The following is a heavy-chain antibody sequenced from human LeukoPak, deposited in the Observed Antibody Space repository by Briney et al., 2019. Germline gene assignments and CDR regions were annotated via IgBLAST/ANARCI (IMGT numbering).Heavy chain of an antibody. CDR3: ARGYYDVLTGHPKNFDY. CDR2: IYYSGNT. D-gene: IGHD3-9*01. V-gene: IGHV4-39*01. CDR1: GGSISSSSYY. Sequence: SETLSLTCTVSGGSISSSSYYWGWIRQPPGKGLEWIGSIYYSGNTYYNPSPKSRVTISVDTSKNQFSLKLSSLTAADTALYDCARGYYDVLTGHPKNFDYWDQGTLVTVSS. J-gene: IGHJ4*02.